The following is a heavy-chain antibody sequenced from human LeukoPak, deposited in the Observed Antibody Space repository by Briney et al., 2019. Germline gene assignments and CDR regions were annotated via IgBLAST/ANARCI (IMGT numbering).Heavy chain of an antibody. CDR1: GGAFSGYH. CDR2: INHSGST. CDR3: AKNNWFDS. J-gene: IGHJ5*01. V-gene: IGHV4-34*01. Sequence: PSETLSLTCAVFGGAFSGYHWSWIRQPPGKGLEWIGEINHSGSTKYKPSLKSRVSISVDTSKNQFSLKMTSVTAADTAVYYCAKNNWFDSWGQGTLVTVSS.